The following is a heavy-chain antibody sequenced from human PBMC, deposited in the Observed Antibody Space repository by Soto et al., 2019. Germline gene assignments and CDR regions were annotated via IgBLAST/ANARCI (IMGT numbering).Heavy chain of an antibody. V-gene: IGHV1-69*14. CDR3: ARRVMVADTSPEGRFDP. CDR1: GGTFTSYV. CDR2: VIPLFDTA. Sequence: QAQLVQSGAEVTKPGSSVKVSCKASGGTFTSYVISWVRQAPGQGLEWMGGVIPLFDTANYAQKFQARVTISADRSTSRVCLELSSLRSEDTGVYHCARRVMVADTSPEGRFDPWCQRTRVTVSP. D-gene: IGHD2-15*01. J-gene: IGHJ5*02.